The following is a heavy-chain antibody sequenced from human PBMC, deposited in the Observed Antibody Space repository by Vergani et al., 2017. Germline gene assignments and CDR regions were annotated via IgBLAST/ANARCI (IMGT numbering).Heavy chain of an antibody. V-gene: IGHV3-33*01. Sequence: QVQLVESGGGVVQPGRSLRLSCAASGFRFSSYGMNWVRQAPGKGLEWVAVIWYDGSNKYYADSVKGRFTISRDNAKNTLYLQMDSLRAEDTAVYYCARDGWELLDYFYYMDVWGKGTTVTVSS. J-gene: IGHJ6*03. D-gene: IGHD1-26*01. CDR2: IWYDGSNK. CDR3: ARDGWELLDYFYYMDV. CDR1: GFRFSSYG.